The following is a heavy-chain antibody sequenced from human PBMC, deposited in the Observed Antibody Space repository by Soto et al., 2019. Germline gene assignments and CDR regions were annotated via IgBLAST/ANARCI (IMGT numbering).Heavy chain of an antibody. CDR2: ISVSGGSS. CDR1: GFTFTNYA. J-gene: IGHJ6*03. V-gene: IGHV3-23*01. Sequence: PGGSLRLSCAASGFTFTNYAMTWVRQAPGKGLEWVSCISVSGGSSYYADSVKGRFTISRDNSKNALYLQMSSLRAEDTAVYYCAGAYRSFYMEVWGKGPTVTVSS. CDR3: AGAYRSFYMEV. D-gene: IGHD3-16*01.